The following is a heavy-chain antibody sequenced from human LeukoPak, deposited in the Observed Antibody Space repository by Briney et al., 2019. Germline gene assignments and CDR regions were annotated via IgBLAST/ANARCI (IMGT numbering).Heavy chain of an antibody. J-gene: IGHJ4*02. V-gene: IGHV3-23*01. CDR1: GFTFSTYV. Sequence: GGSLRLSCAASGFTFSTYVMSWVRQAPGKGLEWVSAISCSGGSTYYADSVKGRFTISRDNSKNALYLQMNSLGADDTAVYYCAKGNWRYFDYWGQGTLVTVSS. D-gene: IGHD1-1*01. CDR2: ISCSGGST. CDR3: AKGNWRYFDY.